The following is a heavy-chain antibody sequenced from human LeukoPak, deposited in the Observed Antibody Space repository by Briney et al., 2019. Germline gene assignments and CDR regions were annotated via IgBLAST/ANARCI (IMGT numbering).Heavy chain of an antibody. CDR1: GGSISSGDYY. CDR2: IYYSGST. J-gene: IGHJ6*02. Sequence: SETLSLTCTVSGGSISSGDYYWSWICQPPGKGLEWIGYIYYSGSTYYNPSLKSRVTISVDTSKNQFSLKLSSVTAADTAVYYCARDPGDYYYYGMDVWGQGTTVTVSS. CDR3: ARDPGDYYYYGMDV. V-gene: IGHV4-30-4*01.